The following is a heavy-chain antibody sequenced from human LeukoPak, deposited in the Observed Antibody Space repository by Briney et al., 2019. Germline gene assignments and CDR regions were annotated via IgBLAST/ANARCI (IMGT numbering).Heavy chain of an antibody. CDR1: GGTFSSYA. CDR2: IIPIFGTA. V-gene: IGHV1-69*06. D-gene: IGHD3-9*01. Sequence: SVKVSCKASGGTFSSYAISWVRQAPGQGLEWMGGIIPIFGTANYAQKFQGRVTITADKSTSTAYMELSSLRSDDTAVYYCAAALRYFDWFGVNFDYWGQGTLVTVSS. J-gene: IGHJ4*02. CDR3: AAALRYFDWFGVNFDY.